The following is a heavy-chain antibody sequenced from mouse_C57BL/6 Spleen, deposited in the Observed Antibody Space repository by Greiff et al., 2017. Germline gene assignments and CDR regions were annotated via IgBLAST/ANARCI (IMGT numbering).Heavy chain of an antibody. D-gene: IGHD2-5*01. CDR3: ARDVNYSSGPSFAY. Sequence: QVQLQQSGPELVKPGASVKISCKASGYSFTSYYIHWVKQRPGQGLEWIGWIYPGSGNTKYNEKFKGKATLTADTSSSTADMQLSSLTSEDSAVYYCARDVNYSSGPSFAYWGQGTLVTVSA. CDR1: GYSFTSYY. J-gene: IGHJ3*01. V-gene: IGHV1-66*01. CDR2: IYPGSGNT.